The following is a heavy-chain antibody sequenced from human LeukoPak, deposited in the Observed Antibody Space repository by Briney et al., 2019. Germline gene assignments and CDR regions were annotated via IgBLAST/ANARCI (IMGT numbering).Heavy chain of an antibody. Sequence: ASVKVSCKVSGYTLTALSMHWVPQAPGKGLEWMGGFDPEDGETIYAQKFQGRVTMTEDTSTDTAYMELSSLRSEDTAVYYCATKYQLPFDYWGQGTLVTVSS. D-gene: IGHD2-2*01. CDR1: GYTLTALS. J-gene: IGHJ4*02. V-gene: IGHV1-24*01. CDR3: ATKYQLPFDY. CDR2: FDPEDGET.